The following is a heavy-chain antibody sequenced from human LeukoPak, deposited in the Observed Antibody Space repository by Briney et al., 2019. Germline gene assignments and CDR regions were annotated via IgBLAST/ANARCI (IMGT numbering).Heavy chain of an antibody. CDR2: ISGSGGST. D-gene: IGHD3-10*01. CDR1: GFTFSSYA. Sequence: GGSLRLSCAASGFTFSSYAMSWVRQAPGKGLEWVSAISGSGGSTYYADSVKGRFTISRDNSKNTLYLQMNSLRAEDTAVYYCAKDRYYGSGSYGPFDPWGQGTLVTVSS. V-gene: IGHV3-23*01. J-gene: IGHJ5*02. CDR3: AKDRYYGSGSYGPFDP.